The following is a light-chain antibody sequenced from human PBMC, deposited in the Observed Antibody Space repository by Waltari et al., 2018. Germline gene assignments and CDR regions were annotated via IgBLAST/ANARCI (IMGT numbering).Light chain of an antibody. CDR1: SSDFGSYNF. CDR2: EVT. CDR3: ASFVGTNNFRV. V-gene: IGLV2-8*01. J-gene: IGLJ2*01. Sequence: QSALTPPPSASGSPGQSVTLSCTGTSSDFGSYNFVFWYQHHPGKAPKLIIYEVTQRPSWVPDRFSGSKSGNTASLTVSGLQAEDEADYYCASFVGTNNFRVFGGGTRVTVL.